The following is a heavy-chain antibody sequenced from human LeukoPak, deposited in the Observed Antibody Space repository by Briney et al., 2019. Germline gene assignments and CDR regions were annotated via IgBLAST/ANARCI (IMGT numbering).Heavy chain of an antibody. CDR2: TYYRSNLYN. Sequence: SQTLSLTCALSGDIFSSNSAAWNWIRQSPSRGLEWLVRTYYRSNLYNDYAVSVKSRITITPDTSKNQFSLQLNSVTPEDTAVYYCARDRAGRGYCSSTSCYPIDYWGQGTLVTVSS. D-gene: IGHD2-2*01. CDR3: ARDRAGRGYCSSTSCYPIDY. J-gene: IGHJ4*02. V-gene: IGHV6-1*01. CDR1: GDIFSSNSAA.